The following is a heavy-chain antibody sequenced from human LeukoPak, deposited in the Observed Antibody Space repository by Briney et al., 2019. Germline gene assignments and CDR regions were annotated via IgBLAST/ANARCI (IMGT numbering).Heavy chain of an antibody. CDR2: IWYDGSNE. J-gene: IGHJ4*02. V-gene: IGHV3-33*01. D-gene: IGHD6-13*01. CDR1: GFTFSSYG. Sequence: PGGSLRLSCAASGFTFSSYGMHWVRQAPGKGLEWVAVIWYDGSNEYYADSVEGRFTISRDNSKNTLYLQMISLRAEDTAMYYCARGHSADPIAAPYYWGQGTLVTVSS. CDR3: ARGHSADPIAAPYY.